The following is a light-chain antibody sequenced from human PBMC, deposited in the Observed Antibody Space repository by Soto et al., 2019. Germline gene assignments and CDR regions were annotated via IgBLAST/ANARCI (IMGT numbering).Light chain of an antibody. V-gene: IGKV3-11*01. J-gene: IGKJ4*01. CDR1: QSGSRS. CDR2: AAS. Sequence: EMVLSHSPATLSLSPGERATLSCRASQSGSRSLAWYQPKPGHAPRILSYAASDRATGIPARFSGSGSGTVFTLSISSLEPEDFAVYCCQQRSDWPLTFGGGTKVDIK. CDR3: QQRSDWPLT.